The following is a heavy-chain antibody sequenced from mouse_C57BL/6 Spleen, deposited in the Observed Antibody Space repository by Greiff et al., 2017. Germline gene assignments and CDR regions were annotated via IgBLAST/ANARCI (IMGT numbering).Heavy chain of an antibody. J-gene: IGHJ3*01. CDR1: GYSITSGYY. CDR3: ARERVYYDSPAWFAY. CDR2: ISYDGSN. V-gene: IGHV3-6*01. Sequence: VQLQQSGPGLVKPSQSLSLTCSVTGYSITSGYYWNWIRQFPGNKLEWMGYISYDGSNNYNPSLKNRIFLTRDTSKNQFFLKLNSVTTEDTATYYCARERVYYDSPAWFAYWGQGTLVTVSA. D-gene: IGHD2-4*01.